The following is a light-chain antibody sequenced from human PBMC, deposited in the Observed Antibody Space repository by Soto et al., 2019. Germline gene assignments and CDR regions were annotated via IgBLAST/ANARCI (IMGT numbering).Light chain of an antibody. CDR3: QQYFNSPPT. J-gene: IGKJ3*01. V-gene: IGKV3-20*01. Sequence: EIVLTQSPGTLSLSPGERDTLSCRASQSVISNYLAGYQQKPGQAPRLLIFGASSSATGIPDRFSGSGSGTDFTFTISALEPEDFAVYFCQQYFNSPPTFGPGTKLDIK. CDR2: GAS. CDR1: QSVISNY.